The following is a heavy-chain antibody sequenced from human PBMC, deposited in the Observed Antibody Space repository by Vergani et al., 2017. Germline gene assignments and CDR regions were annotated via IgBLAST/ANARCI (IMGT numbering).Heavy chain of an antibody. J-gene: IGHJ6*03. V-gene: IGHV4-31*01. CDR3: ARVDTQVPATSHFYYMDV. Sequence: QVQLQESGPGVVKPSQTLSLTFAVSGGSISSGDHCWTWIRQRPGKGLEWIGYIFYSGTTYDNPSLRSLLTISVDTSQNQFSLKLRSVTAADTAVYYCARVDTQVPATSHFYYMDVWGKGTTVGVSS. D-gene: IGHD6-25*01. CDR1: GGSISSGDHC. CDR2: IFYSGTT.